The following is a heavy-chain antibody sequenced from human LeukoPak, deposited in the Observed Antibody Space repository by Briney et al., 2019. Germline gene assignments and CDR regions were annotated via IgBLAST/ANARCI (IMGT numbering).Heavy chain of an antibody. CDR1: GFTFSDYS. CDR3: ARDRGPCRGTTCYTGREAVGY. J-gene: IGHJ4*02. CDR2: ISSGSSYI. Sequence: GGSLRLSCEASGFTFSDYSMNWVRQAPGKGLEWVSSISSGSSYINYADSVKGRFTISRDNAKNSVFLQMNSLGAEDTAVYYCARDRGPCRGTTCYTGREAVGYWGQGTLVTVSS. D-gene: IGHD2-2*02. V-gene: IGHV3-21*01.